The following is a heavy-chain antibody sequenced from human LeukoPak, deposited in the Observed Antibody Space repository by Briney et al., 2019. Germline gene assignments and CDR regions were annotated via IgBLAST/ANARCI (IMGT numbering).Heavy chain of an antibody. CDR3: ARARVPIAAAGTGWFDP. D-gene: IGHD6-13*01. V-gene: IGHV4-30-2*01. CDR1: GGSISSGGYS. CDR2: IYHSGST. J-gene: IGHJ5*02. Sequence: PSQTLPLNCADSGGSISSGGYSWSCIRQPPGKGLEWIGYIYHSGSTYYNPSLKSRVTISVDRSKNQFSLKLSPVTAADTAVYYCARARVPIAAAGTGWFDPWGQGTLSTVSS.